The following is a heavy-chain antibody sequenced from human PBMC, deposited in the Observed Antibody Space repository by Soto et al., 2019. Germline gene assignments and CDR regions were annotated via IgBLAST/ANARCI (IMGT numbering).Heavy chain of an antibody. CDR3: AKDIARGRLDAFDI. CDR2: ISWNSGSI. J-gene: IGHJ3*02. CDR1: GFTFDDYA. Sequence: GGSLRLSCAASGFTFDDYAMHWVRQAPGKGLEWVSGISWNSGSIGYADSVKGRFTISRDNAKNSLYLQMNSLRAEDTALYYCAKDIARGRLDAFDIWGQGTMVTVSS. D-gene: IGHD1-26*01. V-gene: IGHV3-9*01.